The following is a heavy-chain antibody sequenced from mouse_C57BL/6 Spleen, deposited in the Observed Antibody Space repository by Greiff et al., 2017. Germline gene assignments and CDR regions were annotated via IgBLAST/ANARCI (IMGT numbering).Heavy chain of an antibody. D-gene: IGHD2-3*01. CDR1: GYTFTDYY. CDR3: ASYDGYYFDY. J-gene: IGHJ2*01. Sequence: EVQLQQSGPVLVKPGASVKMSCKASGYTFTDYYMNWVKQSHGKSLEWIGVINPYNGGTSYNQKFKGKATLTVDKSSSTAYMELNSLTSEDSAVYYCASYDGYYFDYWGQGTTLTVSS. V-gene: IGHV1-19*01. CDR2: INPYNGGT.